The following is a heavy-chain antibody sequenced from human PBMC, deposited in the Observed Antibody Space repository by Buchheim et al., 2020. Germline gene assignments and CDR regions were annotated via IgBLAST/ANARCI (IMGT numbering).Heavy chain of an antibody. J-gene: IGHJ4*02. CDR2: INAGNGNT. V-gene: IGHV1-3*01. D-gene: IGHD3-22*01. CDR1: GYTFTRYP. Sequence: QVQLVQSGAEVKKPGASVKVSCKASGYTFTRYPMHWVRQAPGQRLEWMGWINAGNGNTKYSQKYQGRVTITRDTSPSPAYMELSSLRSEDTAVYYCVRESYDSSGFYHQFEYWGQGTL. CDR3: VRESYDSSGFYHQFEY.